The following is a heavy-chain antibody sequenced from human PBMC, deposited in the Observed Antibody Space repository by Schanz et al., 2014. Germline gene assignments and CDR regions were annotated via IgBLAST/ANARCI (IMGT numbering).Heavy chain of an antibody. Sequence: QVQLQESGPRLVKPSQTLSLTCTVSGGSIDVSGYYWSWIRQQPGKALEWIGYIYHSGNTYFKPSLQSRLIISVDTSKNQFSLKLSSVTAADTAVYYCARVGRSSSSPHGSSGDYWGQGTLVTVSS. CDR3: ARVGRSSSSPHGSSGDY. J-gene: IGHJ4*02. CDR1: GGSIDVSGYY. CDR2: IYHSGNT. D-gene: IGHD6-6*01. V-gene: IGHV4-31*03.